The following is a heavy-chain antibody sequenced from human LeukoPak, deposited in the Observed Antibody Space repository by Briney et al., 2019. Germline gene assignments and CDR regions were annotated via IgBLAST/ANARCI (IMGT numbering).Heavy chain of an antibody. CDR2: INHSGST. D-gene: IGHD3-10*01. J-gene: IGHJ4*02. V-gene: IGHV4-34*01. CDR3: AREKGRITMVRGVRVFDY. Sequence: PSETLSLTCAVYGGSFSGYYWSWIRQPPGKGLEWIGEINHSGSTNYNPSLKRRVTISVDTSKNQFSPKLSSVTAADTAVYYCAREKGRITMVRGVRVFDYWGQGTLVTVSS. CDR1: GGSFSGYY.